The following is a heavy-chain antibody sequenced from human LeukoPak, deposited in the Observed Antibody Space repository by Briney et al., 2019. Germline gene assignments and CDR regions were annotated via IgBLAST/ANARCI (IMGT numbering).Heavy chain of an antibody. D-gene: IGHD5-12*01. J-gene: IGHJ4*02. Sequence: ASVKVSCKASGGTFSSYAISWVRQAPGQGLEWMGWISAYNGNTNYAQKLQGRVTMTTDTSTSTAYMELRSLRSDDTAVYYCARDPSGEWLRSGYYFDYWGQGTLVTVSS. V-gene: IGHV1-18*01. CDR3: ARDPSGEWLRSGYYFDY. CDR2: ISAYNGNT. CDR1: GGTFSSYA.